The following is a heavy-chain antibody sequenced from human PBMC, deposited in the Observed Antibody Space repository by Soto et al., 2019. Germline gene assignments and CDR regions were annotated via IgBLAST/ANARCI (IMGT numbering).Heavy chain of an antibody. CDR2: SSNDGDRT. V-gene: IGHV3-23*01. J-gene: IGHJ4*02. D-gene: IGHD6-19*01. CDR3: ARPPLYSTGGYFDT. CDR1: GFTFSDHA. Sequence: GGSLRLSCAVSGFTFSDHAMTWVRQAPGKGLEWVSTSSNDGDRTFYADSVKGRFTVSRDRSNNTLYLQMNRLRTEDTAVYFCARPPLYSTGGYFDTWGQGTLVTVSS.